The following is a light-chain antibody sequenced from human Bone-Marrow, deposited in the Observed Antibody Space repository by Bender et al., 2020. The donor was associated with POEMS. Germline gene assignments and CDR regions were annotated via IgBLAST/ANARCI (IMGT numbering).Light chain of an antibody. CDR1: SSDVGSSNL. J-gene: IGLJ3*02. CDR3: SSYAGSNNWV. V-gene: IGLV2-23*01. Sequence: QSALTQPPSVSGSPGQSITISCTGTSSDVGSSNLVSWYQQHPGKAPILLIYEANKRPSGVSIRFSGSKSGNTASLTISGLQAEDEADYYCSSYAGSNNWVFGGGTKLTVL. CDR2: EAN.